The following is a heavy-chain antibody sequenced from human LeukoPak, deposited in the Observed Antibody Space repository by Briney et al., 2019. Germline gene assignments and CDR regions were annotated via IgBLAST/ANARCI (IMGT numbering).Heavy chain of an antibody. V-gene: IGHV4-34*01. J-gene: IGHJ4*02. CDR3: ASQGDTAMAPGDY. CDR1: GGSFSGYY. D-gene: IGHD5-18*01. Sequence: PSETLSLTCAVYGGSFSGYYWGWIRQPPGKGLEWIGEINHSGSTNYNPSLKSRVTISVDTSKNQFSLKLSSVTAADTAVYYCASQGDTAMAPGDYWGQGTLVTVSS. CDR2: INHSGST.